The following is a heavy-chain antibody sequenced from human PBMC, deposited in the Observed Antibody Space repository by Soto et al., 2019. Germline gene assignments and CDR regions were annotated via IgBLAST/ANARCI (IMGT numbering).Heavy chain of an antibody. Sequence: SQTLSLTLAVSGDSVSGNMAALNWISESPSRGLEWLGRTYYRSRWYNYYAVSVKSRITVTHNTSKNQFSLHLNSVTPEDTAVYYCAREFTYSVSRDSCLDYWGQGAMVTVSS. V-gene: IGHV6-1*01. J-gene: IGHJ4*02. D-gene: IGHD2-2*01. CDR3: AREFTYSVSRDSCLDY. CDR2: TYYRSRWYN. CDR1: GDSVSGNMAA.